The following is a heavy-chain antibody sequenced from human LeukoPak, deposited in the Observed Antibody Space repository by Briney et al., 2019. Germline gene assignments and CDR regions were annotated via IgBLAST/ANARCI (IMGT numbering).Heavy chain of an antibody. V-gene: IGHV4-34*01. CDR2: INHSGST. CDR1: GGSFSGYY. CDR3: ARATVVRPFDY. Sequence: SETLSITCAVYGGSFSGYYWSWIRQPPGKGLEWIGEINHSGSTNYNPSLKSRVTISVDTSKNQFSLKLSSVTAADTAVYYCARATVVRPFDYWGQGTLVTVSS. J-gene: IGHJ4*02. D-gene: IGHD4-23*01.